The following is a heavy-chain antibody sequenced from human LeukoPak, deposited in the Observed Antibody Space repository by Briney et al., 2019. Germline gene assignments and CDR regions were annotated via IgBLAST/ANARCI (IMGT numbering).Heavy chain of an antibody. CDR1: GGTFSSYA. CDR2: INPNSGGT. V-gene: IGHV1-2*02. D-gene: IGHD1-1*01. J-gene: IGHJ4*02. CDR3: AREDPTGNFDY. Sequence: ASVKVSCKASGGTFSSYAISWVRQAPGQGLEWMGWINPNSGGTNYAQKFQGRVTMTRDTSISTAYMELSRLRSDDTAVYYCAREDPTGNFDYWGQGTLVTVSS.